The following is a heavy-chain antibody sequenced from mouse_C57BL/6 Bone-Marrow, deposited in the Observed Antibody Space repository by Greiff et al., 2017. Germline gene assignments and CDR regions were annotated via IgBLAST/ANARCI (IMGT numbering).Heavy chain of an antibody. Sequence: QVQLQQSGAELARPGASVKLSCKASGYTFTSSGISWVKQRTGQGLEWIGELYPRSGNTYYNEKFKGKATLTADKSSSTAYMELRSLTSEDSVVYFCARRPNWESDYRRHGTTLPVSS. D-gene: IGHD4-1*01. V-gene: IGHV1-81*01. CDR3: ARRPNWESDY. CDR2: LYPRSGNT. J-gene: IGHJ2*01. CDR1: GYTFTSSG.